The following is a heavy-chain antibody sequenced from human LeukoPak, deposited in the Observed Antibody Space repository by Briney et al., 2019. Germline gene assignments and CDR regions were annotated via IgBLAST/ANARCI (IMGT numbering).Heavy chain of an antibody. CDR1: GYSFTSYW. D-gene: IGHD3-22*01. Sequence: GEPLKISCKGSGYSFTSYWISWVRQMPGKGLEWMGRIDPSDSYTNYSPSFQGHVTISADKSISTAYLQWSSLKASDTAMYYCASPPLTSYYDSSGYYSDYWGQGTLVPVSS. CDR2: IDPSDSYT. CDR3: ASPPLTSYYDSSGYYSDY. V-gene: IGHV5-10-1*01. J-gene: IGHJ4*02.